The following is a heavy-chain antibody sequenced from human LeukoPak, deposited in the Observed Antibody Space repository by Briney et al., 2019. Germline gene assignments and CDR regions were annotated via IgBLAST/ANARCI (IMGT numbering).Heavy chain of an antibody. CDR1: GGSISSSSYY. J-gene: IGHJ3*02. D-gene: IGHD3-16*01. CDR2: IYYSGST. CDR3: ARGLRGKLDAFDI. V-gene: IGHV4-39*07. Sequence: SETLSLTCTVSGGSISSSSYYWGWIRQPPGKGLEWIGSIYYSGSTYYNPSLKSRVTISVDTSKNQFSLKLSSVTAADTAVYYCARGLRGKLDAFDIWGQGTMVTVSS.